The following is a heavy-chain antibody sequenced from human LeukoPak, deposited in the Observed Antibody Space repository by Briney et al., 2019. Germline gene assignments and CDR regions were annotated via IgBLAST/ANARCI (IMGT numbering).Heavy chain of an antibody. Sequence: GGSLRLSCAASGFTFSSYAMSWVRQAPGKGLEWVSAISGSGGSTYYADSVKGRFTISRDNSKNTLYLQMNSLRAEDTAVYYCAKALIVVVPAAISYYYYGMDVWGQGTTVTVSS. V-gene: IGHV3-23*01. CDR3: AKALIVVVPAAISYYYYGMDV. CDR2: ISGSGGST. D-gene: IGHD2-2*02. CDR1: GFTFSSYA. J-gene: IGHJ6*02.